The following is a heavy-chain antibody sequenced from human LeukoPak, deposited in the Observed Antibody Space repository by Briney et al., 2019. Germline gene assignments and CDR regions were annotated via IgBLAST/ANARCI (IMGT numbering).Heavy chain of an antibody. CDR1: WFTLSSNY. CDR2: IYSGGST. D-gene: IGHD4-23*01. CDR3: SRRPDYGGTPTFDY. J-gene: IGHJ4*02. V-gene: IGHV3-53*01. Sequence: PGGSLRLSCAASWFTLSSNYMSWVRQAPGKGLEWVSVIYSGGSTYYADSVKGRFTNARDKSKNPLYLQMNSLRVEDTAVYYCSRRPDYGGTPTFDYWGQGTVVTVSS.